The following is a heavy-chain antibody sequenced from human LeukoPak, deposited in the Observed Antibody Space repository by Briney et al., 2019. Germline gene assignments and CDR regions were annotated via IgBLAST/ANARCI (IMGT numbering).Heavy chain of an antibody. CDR3: ARHAGGGWFDP. J-gene: IGHJ5*02. V-gene: IGHV5-51*01. CDR2: IYAGDSET. D-gene: IGHD3-16*01. Sequence: GESLKISCKGSGYRFTNYWVGWVRQMPGKGLEWMGIIYAGDSETRYSPSFQGQVTISVDKSISTAYLQWSSLKDSDSATYYCARHAGGGWFDPWGQGTLVTVSS. CDR1: GYRFTNYW.